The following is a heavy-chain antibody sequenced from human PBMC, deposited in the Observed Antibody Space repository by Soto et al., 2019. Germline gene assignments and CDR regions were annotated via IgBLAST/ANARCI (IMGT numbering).Heavy chain of an antibody. CDR2: IIPIFGNT. V-gene: IGHV1-69*12. CDR3: ARVTVTGSEYIVYYYGMDV. D-gene: IGHD1-1*01. J-gene: IGHJ6*02. Sequence: QVQLVQSGVEVKKPGSSVKVSCKASGGTLNSYAIDWVRQAPGQGLEWMGGIIPIFGNTYYAQRLQGRVKLTEDASMLPAYMELITLTSEVTAVYYCARVTVTGSEYIVYYYGMDVWGQGTTVIVSS. CDR1: GGTLNSYA.